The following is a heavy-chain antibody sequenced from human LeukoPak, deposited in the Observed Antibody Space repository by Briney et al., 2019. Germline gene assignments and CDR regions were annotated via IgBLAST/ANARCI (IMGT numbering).Heavy chain of an antibody. D-gene: IGHD6-19*01. CDR2: ISYDGSNK. V-gene: IGHV3-30*18. CDR1: GFSFSSFG. CDR3: AKDLSYSTDWPYFDS. Sequence: PGRSLRLSCAASGFSFSSFGMHWVRQAPGKGLEWVAVISYDGSNKYYADSVKGRFTISRDKSKNTLYLQLNSLRAEDMAVYYCAKDLSYSTDWPYFDSWGQGTLVTVSS. J-gene: IGHJ4*02.